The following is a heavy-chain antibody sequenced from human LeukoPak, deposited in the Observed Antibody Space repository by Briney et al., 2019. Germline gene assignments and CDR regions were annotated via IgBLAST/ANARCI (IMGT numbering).Heavy chain of an antibody. J-gene: IGHJ6*03. D-gene: IGHD2-15*01. CDR3: ARGPRCSGGSCYAYYYYYMDV. V-gene: IGHV4-59*11. CDR1: GGSISSHY. Sequence: SETLSLTCTVSGGSISSHYWSWIRQPPGKGLEWIGYIYYSGSTNYNPSLKSRVTISVDTSKNQFSLKLNSVTAADTAVYYCARGPRCSGGSCYAYYYYYMDVWGKGTTVTVSS. CDR2: IYYSGST.